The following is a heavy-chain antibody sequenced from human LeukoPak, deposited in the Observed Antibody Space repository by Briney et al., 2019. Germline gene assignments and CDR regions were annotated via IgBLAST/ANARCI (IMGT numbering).Heavy chain of an antibody. V-gene: IGHV3-23*01. Sequence: GGSLRLSCAASGFSFSSYAMSWVRQAPGKGLEWVSGISGGGGSTYYADSVKGRFTASRDNAKNSLYLQMNSLRAEDTALYYCASSGWFDWGQGTLVTVSS. CDR1: GFSFSSYA. J-gene: IGHJ4*02. D-gene: IGHD6-19*01. CDR3: ASSGWFD. CDR2: ISGGGGST.